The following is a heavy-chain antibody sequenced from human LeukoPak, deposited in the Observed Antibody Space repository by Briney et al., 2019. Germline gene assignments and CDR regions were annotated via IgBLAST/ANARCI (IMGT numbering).Heavy chain of an antibody. J-gene: IGHJ4*02. CDR2: IYYSGST. D-gene: IGHD2-21*01. V-gene: IGHV4-30-4*08. Sequence: SQTLSLTCTVSGGSISSGDYYWSWIRQPPGKGLEWIGYIYYSGSTYYNPSLKSRVTISVDTSKNQFSLKLSSVTAADTAVYYCARDQGSYCGGDCYFLRPLDYWGQGTLVTVSS. CDR3: ARDQGSYCGGDCYFLRPLDY. CDR1: GGSISSGDYY.